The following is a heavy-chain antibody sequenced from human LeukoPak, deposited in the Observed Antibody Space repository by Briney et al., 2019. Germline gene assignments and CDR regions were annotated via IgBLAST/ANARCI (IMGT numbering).Heavy chain of an antibody. CDR1: GFTFSSNS. CDR3: ARSRRRLALRGGYYYYYMDV. V-gene: IGHV3-48*01. Sequence: PGGSLRLSCAASGFTFSSNSMNWVRQAPGKGLEWISYISISSSTIYYADSVKGRFTISRDNAKNSLYLQMNSLRAEDTALYYCARSRRRLALRGGYYYYYMDVWGKGTTVTVSS. D-gene: IGHD3-10*01. CDR2: ISISSSTI. J-gene: IGHJ6*03.